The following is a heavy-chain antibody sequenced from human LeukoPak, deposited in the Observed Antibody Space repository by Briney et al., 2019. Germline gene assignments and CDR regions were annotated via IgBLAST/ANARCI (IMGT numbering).Heavy chain of an antibody. Sequence: GGSLRLSCAASGFTFSSYWMSWVRQAPGKGLEWVSSISGSSSFIYYADSVKGRFSISRDNAKNSVYLQLSSLSVEDTAVYYCARFLATWDYYYMDVWGTGTTVTVSS. V-gene: IGHV3-48*01. CDR2: ISGSSSFI. J-gene: IGHJ6*03. CDR1: GFTFSSYW. CDR3: ARFLATWDYYYMDV. D-gene: IGHD2/OR15-2a*01.